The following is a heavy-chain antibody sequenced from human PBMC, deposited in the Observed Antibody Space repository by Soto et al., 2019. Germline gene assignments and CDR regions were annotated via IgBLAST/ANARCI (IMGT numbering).Heavy chain of an antibody. D-gene: IGHD3-22*01. CDR2: IYWDDDK. Sequence: QITLKESGPTLVKPTQTLTLTCTFSGFSLSTSGVGVGWIRQPPGKALEWLELIYWDDDKRYSPSLKSRPTITKDTSKNQVVLTMTNMDPVDTATYYCARRVGDDSSAYYPMFDYWGQGTLVTVSS. V-gene: IGHV2-5*02. J-gene: IGHJ4*02. CDR1: GFSLSTSGVG. CDR3: ARRVGDDSSAYYPMFDY.